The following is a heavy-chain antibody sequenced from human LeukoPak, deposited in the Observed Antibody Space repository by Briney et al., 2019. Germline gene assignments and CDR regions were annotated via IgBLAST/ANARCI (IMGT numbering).Heavy chain of an antibody. Sequence: SETLSLTCAVSGGSFSGYYWSWIRQPPGKGLEWIGEINHSGSTNYNPSLKSRVTISVDTSKNQFSLKLSSVTAADTAVYYCARDRQWLVRGWYFDLWGRGTLVTVSS. J-gene: IGHJ2*01. D-gene: IGHD6-19*01. CDR2: INHSGST. CDR3: ARDRQWLVRGWYFDL. CDR1: GGSFSGYY. V-gene: IGHV4-34*01.